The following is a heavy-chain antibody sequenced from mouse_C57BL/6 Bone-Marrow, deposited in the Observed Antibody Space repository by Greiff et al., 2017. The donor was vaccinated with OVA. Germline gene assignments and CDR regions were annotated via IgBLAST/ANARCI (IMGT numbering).Heavy chain of an antibody. Sequence: EVKLLESGPGLVKPSQSLSLTCSVTGYSITSGYYWNWIRQFPGNKLEWMGYISYDGSNNYNPSLKNRISITRDTSKNQFFLKLNSVTTEDTATYYCARALYDYDRYFDVWGTGTTVTVSS. D-gene: IGHD2-4*01. CDR3: ARALYDYDRYFDV. V-gene: IGHV3-6*01. CDR1: GYSITSGYY. J-gene: IGHJ1*03. CDR2: ISYDGSN.